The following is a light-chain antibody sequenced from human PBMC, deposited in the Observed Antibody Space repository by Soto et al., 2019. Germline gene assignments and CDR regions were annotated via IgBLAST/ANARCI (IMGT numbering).Light chain of an antibody. V-gene: IGKV1-5*03. Sequence: DIQMTQSPSTLSASVGDRVTITCRASQSISSWLAWYQQKPGKAPKLLIYKASSVESGVPSRFSGSGSGTEFTLTSSSLQPDDVASYYRQQNNRYPWTFGQGTKVEIK. CDR1: QSISSW. CDR2: KAS. J-gene: IGKJ1*01. CDR3: QQNNRYPWT.